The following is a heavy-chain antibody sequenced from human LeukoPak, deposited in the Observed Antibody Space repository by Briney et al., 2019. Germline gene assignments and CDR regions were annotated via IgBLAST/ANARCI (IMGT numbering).Heavy chain of an antibody. D-gene: IGHD2-15*01. CDR3: ARDRPGYCSGGSCYWRGWYDP. V-gene: IGHV4-31*03. J-gene: IGHJ5*02. CDR2: IYYSGST. CDR1: VGSISSGGYY. Sequence: PSQTLSLTCTVSVGSISSGGYYWSWIRQHPGKGLEWIGYIYYSGSTYYNPSLKSRVTISVDTSKNQFSLKLSSVTAADTAVYYCARDRPGYCSGGSCYWRGWYDPWGQGTLVTVSS.